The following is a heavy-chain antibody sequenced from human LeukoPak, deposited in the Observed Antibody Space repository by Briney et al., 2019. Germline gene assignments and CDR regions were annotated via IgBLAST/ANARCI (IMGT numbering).Heavy chain of an antibody. CDR3: ARDRYCSGGSCYTGFDY. V-gene: IGHV3-7*01. CDR2: IKQDGSEK. D-gene: IGHD2-15*01. J-gene: IGHJ4*02. Sequence: PGGSLRLSCAASGFTFSSYWMSWVRQAPGKRLEWVANIKQDGSEKYYVDSVKGRFTISRDNAKNSLYLQMNSLRAEDTAVYYCARDRYCSGGSCYTGFDYWGQGTLVTVSS. CDR1: GFTFSSYW.